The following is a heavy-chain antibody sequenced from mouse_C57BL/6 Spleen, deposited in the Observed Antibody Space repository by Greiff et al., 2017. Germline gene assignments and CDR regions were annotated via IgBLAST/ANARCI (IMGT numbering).Heavy chain of an antibody. D-gene: IGHD1-2*01. CDR1: GFTFNTYA. CDR2: ISSKSSNYET. V-gene: IGHV10-3*01. Sequence: EVQLVESGGGLVQPTGSLKLSCAASGFTFNTYAMHWVRQAPGKGLEWVARISSKSSNYETYSADSVKDRFTISRDDSQSMLYLQMNNLKTEDTAMYYCVRDAYDGFADWGQGTLVTVSA. J-gene: IGHJ3*01. CDR3: VRDAYDGFAD.